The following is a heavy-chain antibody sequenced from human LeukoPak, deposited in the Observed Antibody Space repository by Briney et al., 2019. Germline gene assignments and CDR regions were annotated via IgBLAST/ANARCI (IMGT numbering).Heavy chain of an antibody. CDR3: ATYLYDYVWGSYPT. CDR2: IIPILGTA. J-gene: IGHJ5*02. CDR1: GGTFSSYA. V-gene: IGHV1-69*13. Sequence: GASVKVSCKASGGTFSSYAISWVRQAPGQGLEWMGGIIPILGTANYAQKFQGRVTITADESTSTAYMELSSLRSEDTAVYYCATYLYDYVWGSYPTWGQGTLVTVSS. D-gene: IGHD3-16*02.